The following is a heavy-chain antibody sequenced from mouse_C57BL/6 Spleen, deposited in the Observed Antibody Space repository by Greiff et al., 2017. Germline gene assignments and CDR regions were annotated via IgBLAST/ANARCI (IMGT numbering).Heavy chain of an antibody. V-gene: IGHV1-80*01. CDR3: ARSGDYGNFYVDY. D-gene: IGHD2-1*01. Sequence: QVQLQQSGAELVKPGASVKISCKASGYAFSSSWMNWVKQRPGKGLEWIGQIYPGDGDTNYNGKFNGKATLTADKSSRTAYMQRSSMTSEDSAVYFCARSGDYGNFYVDYWGQGTTLTVSS. CDR2: IYPGDGDT. CDR1: GYAFSSSW. J-gene: IGHJ2*01.